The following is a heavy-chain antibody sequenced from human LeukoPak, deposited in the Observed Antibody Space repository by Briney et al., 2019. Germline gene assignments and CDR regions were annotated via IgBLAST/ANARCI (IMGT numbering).Heavy chain of an antibody. Sequence: GGSLRLSCAASGFAFSTYWMNWVRQPPGKGLEWVANIKEDGSEKYYVDSVKGRFTIPRDNAKNSLYLQMNSLRAEDTAVYYCARDVGGWFDPWGQGTLVTVSS. CDR3: ARDVGGWFDP. D-gene: IGHD3-16*01. CDR2: IKEDGSEK. V-gene: IGHV3-7*01. CDR1: GFAFSTYW. J-gene: IGHJ5*02.